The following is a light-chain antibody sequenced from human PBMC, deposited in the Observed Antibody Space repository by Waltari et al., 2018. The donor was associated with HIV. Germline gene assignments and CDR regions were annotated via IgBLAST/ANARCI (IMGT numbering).Light chain of an antibody. CDR1: SSNIGSNY. CDR3: AAWDDSLSGPGV. J-gene: IGLJ3*02. Sequence: QSVLTQPPSASGTPGQRVTISCSGSSSNIGSNYVYWYQQLPGTAPKLLIYRNNQLPSGVPYRFSGSKSGTSASLAISGLRSEDEADYYCAAWDDSLSGPGVFGGGTKLTVL. CDR2: RNN. V-gene: IGLV1-47*01.